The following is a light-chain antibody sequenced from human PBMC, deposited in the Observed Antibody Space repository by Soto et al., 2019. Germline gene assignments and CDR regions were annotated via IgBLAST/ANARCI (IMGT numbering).Light chain of an antibody. CDR3: QRYNNWPRGT. Sequence: EIVMTQSPATLSVSPGERATLSCRATQSVSSNLAWYQQKPGQAPRLLIYGASTRATGIPASCSGSGSGTEFTLTISSLQSEDFAVYYCQRYNNWPRGTFGQGTKVDIK. V-gene: IGKV3-15*01. CDR1: QSVSSN. J-gene: IGKJ1*01. CDR2: GAS.